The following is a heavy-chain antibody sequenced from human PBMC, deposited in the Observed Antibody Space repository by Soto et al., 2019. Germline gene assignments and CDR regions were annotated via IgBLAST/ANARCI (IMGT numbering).Heavy chain of an antibody. V-gene: IGHV3-48*01. CDR3: ARDQLYYNDISGRPLNAFDV. CDR2: IGIGSSTK. J-gene: IGHJ3*01. D-gene: IGHD3-22*01. Sequence: GESLKISCAASGFTFRNYGMNWVRQAPVKGLEWVSYIGIGSSTKYYADSVKGRFTISRDNAKNSLYLQMNSLRAEDTAVYYCARDQLYYNDISGRPLNAFDVWGQGTMVTVSS. CDR1: GFTFRNYG.